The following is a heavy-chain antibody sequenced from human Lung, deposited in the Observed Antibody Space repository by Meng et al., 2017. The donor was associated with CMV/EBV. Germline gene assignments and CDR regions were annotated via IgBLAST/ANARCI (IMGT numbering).Heavy chain of an antibody. V-gene: IGHV4-59*01. Sequence: SPXXXLTXTVSGGSISSYYWSWIRQPPGKGLEWIGYIYYSGSTNYNPSLKSRVTISVDTSKNQFSLKLSSVTAADTAVYYCARDLGYCSSTSCYYYGMDVWXQGTXVTVSS. D-gene: IGHD2-2*01. CDR1: GGSISSYY. CDR3: ARDLGYCSSTSCYYYGMDV. J-gene: IGHJ6*02. CDR2: IYYSGST.